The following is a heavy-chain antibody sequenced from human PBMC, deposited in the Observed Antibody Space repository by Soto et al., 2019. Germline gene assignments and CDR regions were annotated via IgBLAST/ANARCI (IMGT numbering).Heavy chain of an antibody. V-gene: IGHV3-23*01. CDR2: ITGSGGST. CDR1: GFTFSNYD. CDR3: ASVAVALFDC. J-gene: IGHJ4*02. Sequence: GGSLRRSCAASGFTFSNYDMNWVRQAPGKGLEWVSAITGSGGSTYYADSVKGRFTISRDNAKNSLYLQMNSLRDEDTAVYYCASVAVALFDCWGQGTLVTVSS. D-gene: IGHD6-19*01.